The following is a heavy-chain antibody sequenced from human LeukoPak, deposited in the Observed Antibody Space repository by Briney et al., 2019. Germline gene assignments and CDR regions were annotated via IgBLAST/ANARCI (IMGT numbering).Heavy chain of an antibody. CDR3: ARAKPKNMVRGLIMRRESRYYFDY. CDR1: GFTFGSYS. Sequence: GGSLRLSCAASGFTFGSYSMSWVRQAPGKGLEWVSVIYSVGSTYYADSVKGRFTISRDNSKSTLYIQMNSLRAEDTAVYYCARAKPKNMVRGLIMRRESRYYFDYWGQGTLVTVSS. CDR2: IYSVGST. D-gene: IGHD3-10*01. J-gene: IGHJ4*02. V-gene: IGHV3-53*01.